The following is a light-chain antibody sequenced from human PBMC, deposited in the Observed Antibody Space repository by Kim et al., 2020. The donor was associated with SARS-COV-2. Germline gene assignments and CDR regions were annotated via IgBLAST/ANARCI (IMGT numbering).Light chain of an antibody. J-gene: IGLJ3*02. CDR3: SALDSSLSAWV. CDR2: RNN. CDR1: SNIVGNQG. V-gene: IGLV10-54*02. Sequence: QAGLTQPPSVSKGLRQTATLTCTGNSNIVGNQGAAWLQQHQGHPPKLLSYRNNNRPSGISERFSASGSGNTASLTITGLQPEDEADYYCSALDSSLSAWVFGGGTQLTVL.